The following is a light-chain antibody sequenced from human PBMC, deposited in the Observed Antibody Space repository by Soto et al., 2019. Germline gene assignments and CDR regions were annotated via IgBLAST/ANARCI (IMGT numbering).Light chain of an antibody. CDR2: GAS. J-gene: IGKJ1*01. CDR1: QSVSSSY. V-gene: IGKV3-20*01. Sequence: EVVLTQSPGPLALSRGERATLSCRASQSVSSSYLAWYQHRPGQAPRLLIFGASSRATGIPDRFSGTGSGTDFTLTISRLEPEDFAVYYCQQYGNSPWTFGQGTKVDIK. CDR3: QQYGNSPWT.